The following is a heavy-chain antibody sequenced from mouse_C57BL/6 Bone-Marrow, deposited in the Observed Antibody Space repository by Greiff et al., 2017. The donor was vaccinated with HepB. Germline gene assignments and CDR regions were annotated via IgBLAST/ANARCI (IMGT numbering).Heavy chain of an antibody. CDR2: INSDGGST. V-gene: IGHV5-2*01. J-gene: IGHJ4*01. CDR3: ARQLRVPYYYAMDY. Sequence: EVQVVESGGGLVQPGASLKLSCESTEYYFPSHDMSWVRKTPEKRLELVAAINSDGGSTYYPDTMERRFIISIDNTKNTLYLQMSSLMSEDTALYYCARQLRVPYYYAMDYWGQGTSATVAS. CDR1: EYYFPSHD. D-gene: IGHD3-2*02.